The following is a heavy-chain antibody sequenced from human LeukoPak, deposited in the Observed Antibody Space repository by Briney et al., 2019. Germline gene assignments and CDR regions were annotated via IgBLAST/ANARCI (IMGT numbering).Heavy chain of an antibody. Sequence: GGSLRLSCAASGFMFSSYEMYWVRQAPGKGLEWVSYISSGASTMYYADSVEGRFTISRDNAKNSLFLQMNSLRAEDTAVYYCALLAVASDFDYWGQGTLVTVSP. CDR1: GFMFSSYE. D-gene: IGHD6-19*01. V-gene: IGHV3-48*03. J-gene: IGHJ4*02. CDR2: ISSGASTM. CDR3: ALLAVASDFDY.